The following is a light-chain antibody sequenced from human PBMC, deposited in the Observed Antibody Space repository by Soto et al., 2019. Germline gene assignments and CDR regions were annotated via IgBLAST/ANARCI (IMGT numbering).Light chain of an antibody. Sequence: EIVLTQSPATLSLSPGERATLSCRASQSVGNYLGWYQQRPGQAPRLLICDASKRAAGIPARFSGSGSGTAFTLTINSLEPEDFAVYYCQHRYTWPPAFGQGTRLGIK. J-gene: IGKJ5*01. CDR2: DAS. V-gene: IGKV3-11*01. CDR3: QHRYTWPPA. CDR1: QSVGNY.